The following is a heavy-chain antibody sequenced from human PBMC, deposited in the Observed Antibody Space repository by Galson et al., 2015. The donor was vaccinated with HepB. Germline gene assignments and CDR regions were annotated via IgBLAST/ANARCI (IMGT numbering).Heavy chain of an antibody. Sequence: SVKVSCKASGYTFTGYYMHWVRQAPGQGLEWMGWINPNSGGTNYAQKFQGWVTMTRDTSISTAYMELSRLRSDDTAVYYCARDGGAAAARYGMDVWGQGTTVTVSS. J-gene: IGHJ6*02. CDR3: ARDGGAAAARYGMDV. D-gene: IGHD6-13*01. CDR1: GYTFTGYY. V-gene: IGHV1-2*04. CDR2: INPNSGGT.